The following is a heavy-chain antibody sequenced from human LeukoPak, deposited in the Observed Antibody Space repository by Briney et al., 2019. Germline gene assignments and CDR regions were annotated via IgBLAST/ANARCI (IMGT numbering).Heavy chain of an antibody. Sequence: GGSLRLSCTTSGFSFSSYSMNWVRQTPGKGLEWVSSISSGSSSVFYAESVRGRFTISRDSAKTSVFLQMDSLRADDSALYSCARSQRLGHCVNGVCVYPYYFDFWGQGALVTVSS. CDR2: ISSGSSSV. CDR1: GFSFSSYS. CDR3: ARSQRLGHCVNGVCVYPYYFDF. D-gene: IGHD2-8*01. V-gene: IGHV3-21*06. J-gene: IGHJ4*02.